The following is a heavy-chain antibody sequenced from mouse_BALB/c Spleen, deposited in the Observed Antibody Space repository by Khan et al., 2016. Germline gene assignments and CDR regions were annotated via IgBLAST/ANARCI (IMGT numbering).Heavy chain of an antibody. CDR2: INTNTGEP. D-gene: IGHD1-1*01. Sequence: QIQLVQSGPDLKKPGETVKISCKASGYTFTNYGMNWVKQAPGKGLKWMGWINTNTGEPTYAEEFKGRFAFSLETSATTAYLQINNLKKEDTATYFCAEDYYGSNWLAYWGQGTLVTVSA. J-gene: IGHJ3*01. CDR3: AEDYYGSNWLAY. CDR1: GYTFTNYG. V-gene: IGHV9-3*02.